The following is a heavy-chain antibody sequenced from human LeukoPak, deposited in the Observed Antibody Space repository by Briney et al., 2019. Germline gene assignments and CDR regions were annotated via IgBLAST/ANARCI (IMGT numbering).Heavy chain of an antibody. V-gene: IGHV3-74*01. J-gene: IGHJ6*01. CDR3: AREENFRPKYSGYETTYYYYGMDV. D-gene: IGHD5-12*01. CDR2: INSDGSWT. CDR1: GNYW. Sequence: GGALRLSCAASGNYWMHWVRQAPGKGLVWVSHINSDGSWTSYADSVKGRFTISRDNAKNSLYLQMNSLRAEDTAVYYCAREENFRPKYSGYETTYYYYGMDVWGQGTTVTVSS.